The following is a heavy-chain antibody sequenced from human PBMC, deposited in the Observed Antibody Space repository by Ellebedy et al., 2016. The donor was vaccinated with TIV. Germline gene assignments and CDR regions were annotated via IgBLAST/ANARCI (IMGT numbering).Heavy chain of an antibody. CDR3: ARVGIQSAAFDL. V-gene: IGHV3-7*03. J-gene: IGHJ3*01. Sequence: GESLKISXVGSGFNSGSYWMSWVRQDPQKGLEWVANINLDGNEKSYVDSVKGRFTISRDNSKNTLYPQMNSLRAKDTAVYYCARVGIQSAAFDLWGQGTMVTVSS. D-gene: IGHD1-14*01. CDR2: INLDGNEK. CDR1: GFNSGSYW.